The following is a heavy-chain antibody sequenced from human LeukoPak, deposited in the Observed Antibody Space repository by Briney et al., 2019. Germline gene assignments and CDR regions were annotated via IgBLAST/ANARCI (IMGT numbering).Heavy chain of an antibody. D-gene: IGHD5-24*01. Sequence: SETLSPTCTVSGGSISSYYWSWIRQPPGKGLEWIGYIYYSGSTNYNPSLKSRVTISVDTSKSQFSLKLSSVTAADTAVYYCARRRDGYNYFDYWGQGTLVTVSS. CDR2: IYYSGST. CDR1: GGSISSYY. J-gene: IGHJ4*02. V-gene: IGHV4-59*01. CDR3: ARRRDGYNYFDY.